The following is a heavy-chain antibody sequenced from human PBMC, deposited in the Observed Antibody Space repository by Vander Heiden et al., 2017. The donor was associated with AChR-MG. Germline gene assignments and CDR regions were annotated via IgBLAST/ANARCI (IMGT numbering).Heavy chain of an antibody. V-gene: IGHV3-74*01. CDR2: INSDGSTI. Sequence: EVQLVESGGGLVQPGRSLRLSCTASGFTFNIYWMHWVRQAPGKGLMWVSRINSDGSTIDYADSVKGRFTISRDNAKNTLYLQMNSLRAEDTAGYYCTRDPPIDYWGQGTLVTVSS. CDR3: TRDPPIDY. CDR1: GFTFNIYW. J-gene: IGHJ4*02.